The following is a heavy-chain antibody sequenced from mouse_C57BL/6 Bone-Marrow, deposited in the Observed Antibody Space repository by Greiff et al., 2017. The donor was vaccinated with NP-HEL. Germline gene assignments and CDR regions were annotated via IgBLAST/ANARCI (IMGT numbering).Heavy chain of an antibody. Sequence: VQLVESGPGLVQPSQSLSITCTVSGFSLTSYGVHWVRQSPGKGLEWLGVIWRGGSTDYNAAFMSRLSITKDNSKSQVFFKMNSLQADDTAIFYCAPHYYGSSYPFAYWGQGTLVTVSA. CDR2: IWRGGST. D-gene: IGHD1-1*01. CDR1: GFSLTSYG. J-gene: IGHJ3*01. CDR3: APHYYGSSYPFAY. V-gene: IGHV2-5*01.